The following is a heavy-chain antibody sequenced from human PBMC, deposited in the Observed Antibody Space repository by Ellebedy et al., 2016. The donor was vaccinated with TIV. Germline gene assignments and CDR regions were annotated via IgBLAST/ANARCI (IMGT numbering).Heavy chain of an antibody. CDR3: AKPSVGHCISTICYVFDD. Sequence: GESLKISCAASGFTFSSYTMHWVRQAPGKGLEWVAALSYDGSDEYYGDSVRGRFTISRDSSKKTLYLQMNSLRAEDTDVYYCAKPSVGHCISTICYVFDDWGQGTLVTVSS. CDR2: LSYDGSDE. V-gene: IGHV3-30*18. J-gene: IGHJ4*02. CDR1: GFTFSSYT. D-gene: IGHD2-2*01.